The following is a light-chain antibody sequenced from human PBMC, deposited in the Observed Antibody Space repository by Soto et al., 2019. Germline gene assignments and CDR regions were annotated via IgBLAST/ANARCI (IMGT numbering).Light chain of an antibody. CDR2: WAS. CDR3: QQYESTPPT. J-gene: IGKJ2*01. V-gene: IGKV4-1*01. Sequence: DIVMTQSPDSLAVALGERATINCKSSQSVLYSSNNKNYLAGYQQRPGQPPKLLIYWASTRESGVPDRFSGSGSGTDFALSITRLQAEDVAVYYCQQYESTPPTFGQGTKLEIK. CDR1: QSVLYSSNNKNY.